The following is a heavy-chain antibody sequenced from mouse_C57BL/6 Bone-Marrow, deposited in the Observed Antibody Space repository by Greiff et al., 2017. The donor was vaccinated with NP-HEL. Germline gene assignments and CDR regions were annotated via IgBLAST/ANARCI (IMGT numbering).Heavy chain of an antibody. Sequence: EVMLVESGEGLVKPFFSVNLSRASSGFTFSSYAMSWVRQTPEKRLEWVAYISSGGDYIYYADTVKGRFTISRDNARNTLYLQMSSLKSEDTAMYYCTRDRLYAMDYWGQGTSVTVSS. D-gene: IGHD2-14*01. J-gene: IGHJ4*01. V-gene: IGHV5-9-1*02. CDR3: TRDRLYAMDY. CDR2: ISSGGDYI. CDR1: GFTFSSYA.